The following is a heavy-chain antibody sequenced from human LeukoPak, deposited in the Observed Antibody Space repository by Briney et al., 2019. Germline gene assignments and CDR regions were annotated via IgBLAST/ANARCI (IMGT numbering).Heavy chain of an antibody. V-gene: IGHV3-30-3*01. J-gene: IGHJ4*02. CDR1: GFTFSSYA. D-gene: IGHD6-19*01. Sequence: PGRSLRLSCAASGFTFSSYAMHWVRQAPGKGLEWVAVISYDGSNKYYADSVKGRFTISRDSSKNTLYLQMNSLGVEDTAVYYCAKGPLIEVAGTTWDYWGPGTLVTVSS. CDR2: ISYDGSNK. CDR3: AKGPLIEVAGTTWDY.